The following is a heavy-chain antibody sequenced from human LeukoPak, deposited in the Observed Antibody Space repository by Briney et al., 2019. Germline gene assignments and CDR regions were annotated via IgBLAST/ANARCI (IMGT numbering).Heavy chain of an antibody. CDR2: INWSGGST. V-gene: IGHV3-20*04. Sequence: GGSLRLSCAASGFAIDDYGMSWVRQAPGKGLEWVSGINWSGGSTGYADSVKGRFTISRDNAKNSLYLQMNSLRAEDTALYYCATSRIAVAGWDYWGQGTLVTVSS. D-gene: IGHD6-19*01. CDR3: ATSRIAVAGWDY. J-gene: IGHJ4*02. CDR1: GFAIDDYG.